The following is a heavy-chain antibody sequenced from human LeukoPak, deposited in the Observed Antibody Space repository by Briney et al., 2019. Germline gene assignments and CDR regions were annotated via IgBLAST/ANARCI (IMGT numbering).Heavy chain of an antibody. J-gene: IGHJ5*02. V-gene: IGHV4-38-2*02. D-gene: IGHD3-3*01. CDR3: ARGRRLITIFGVVIIRGGNWFDP. CDR2: INHSGTT. Sequence: SETLSLTCTVSGYSISSDYYWGWIRQPPGKGLEWIGEINHSGTTNYNPSRKSRVTISVDTSKNQFSLKLRSVTAADTAVYYCARGRRLITIFGVVIIRGGNWFDPWGQGTLVTVSS. CDR1: GYSISSDYY.